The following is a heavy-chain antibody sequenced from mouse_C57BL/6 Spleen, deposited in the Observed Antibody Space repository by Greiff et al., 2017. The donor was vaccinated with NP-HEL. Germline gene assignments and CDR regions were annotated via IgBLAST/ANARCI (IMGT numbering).Heavy chain of an antibody. V-gene: IGHV1-64*01. CDR2: IHPNSGST. Sequence: QVQLQQPGAELVKPGASVKLSCKASGYTFTSYWMHWVKQRPGQGLEWIGMIHPNSGSTNYNEKFKSKATLTVDKSSSTAYMQLSSLTSEDSAVYYCAREAQATAWFAYWGQGTLVTVSA. CDR3: AREAQATAWFAY. CDR1: GYTFTSYW. J-gene: IGHJ3*01. D-gene: IGHD3-2*02.